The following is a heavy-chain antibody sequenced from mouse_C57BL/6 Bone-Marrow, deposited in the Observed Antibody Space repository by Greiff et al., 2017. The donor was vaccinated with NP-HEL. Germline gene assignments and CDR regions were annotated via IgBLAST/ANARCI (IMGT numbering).Heavy chain of an antibody. CDR1: GYTFTSYW. D-gene: IGHD2-3*01. CDR3: AIYDGYHYYAMDY. CDR2: IHPSDSET. V-gene: IGHV1-74*01. J-gene: IGHJ4*01. Sequence: VQLQQPGAELVKPGASVKVSCKASGYTFTSYWMHWVKQRPGQGLEWIGRIHPSDSETNYNQKFKGKATLTVDKSSSTAYMQLSSLTSEDSAVYYCAIYDGYHYYAMDYWGQGTSVTVSS.